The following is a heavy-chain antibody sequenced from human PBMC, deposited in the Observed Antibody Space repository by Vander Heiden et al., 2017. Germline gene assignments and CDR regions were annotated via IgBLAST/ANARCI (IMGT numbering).Heavy chain of an antibody. CDR1: GFTFSSYW. Sequence: EVQLVESGGGLVQPGGSLSLSCAASGFTFSSYWMSWVRQAPGKGLEWVANIKQDGSEKYYVDSVKGRFTISRDNAKNSLDLQMNSLRAEDTAVYYCARVAAAAGRSGSRDKNWFDPWGQGTLVTVSS. D-gene: IGHD6-13*01. V-gene: IGHV3-7*01. CDR2: IKQDGSEK. J-gene: IGHJ5*02. CDR3: ARVAAAAGRSGSRDKNWFDP.